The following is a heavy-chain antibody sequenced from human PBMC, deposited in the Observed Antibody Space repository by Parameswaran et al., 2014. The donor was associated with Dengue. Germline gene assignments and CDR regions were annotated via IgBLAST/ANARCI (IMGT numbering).Heavy chain of an antibody. CDR3: VREGGSGPQGYYYYYGMDV. Sequence: RWIRQPPGKGLEWIGYIYYSGSTNYNPSLKSRVTISVDTSKNQFSLKLSSVTAADTAVYYCVREGGSGPQGYYYYYGMDVWGQGTTVTVSS. J-gene: IGHJ6*02. CDR2: IYYSGST. V-gene: IGHV4-59*01. D-gene: IGHD3-10*01.